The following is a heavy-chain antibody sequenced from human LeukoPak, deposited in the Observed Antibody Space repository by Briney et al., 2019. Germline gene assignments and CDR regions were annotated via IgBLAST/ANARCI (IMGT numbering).Heavy chain of an antibody. CDR2: ITGSGVGT. CDR1: GFTFSSYA. Sequence: GGSLRLSCAASGFTFSSYAMSWVRRAPGKGLEWVSAITGSGVGTYYADSVKGRFTISRDNSKNALYLQMNSLRAEDTAVYYCAKVLLMDWDPFDMWGQGTLVTVSS. V-gene: IGHV3-23*01. D-gene: IGHD2-2*03. CDR3: AKVLLMDWDPFDM. J-gene: IGHJ3*02.